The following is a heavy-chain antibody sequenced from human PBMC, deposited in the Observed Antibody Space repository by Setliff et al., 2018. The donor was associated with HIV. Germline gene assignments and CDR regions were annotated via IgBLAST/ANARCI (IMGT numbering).Heavy chain of an antibody. V-gene: IGHV3-30*02. CDR1: GFTFSYYG. D-gene: IGHD3-22*01. Sequence: GGSLRLSCATSGFTFSYYGMHWVRQAPGKGLEWVAFIRYDDTYKYYADSVKGRFTISRDNSKNTLYLQMNSLRVEDTAVYYCAKETMYDSRGYLSHYFDYWGQGTPVTVSS. CDR3: AKETMYDSRGYLSHYFDY. J-gene: IGHJ4*02. CDR2: IRYDDTYK.